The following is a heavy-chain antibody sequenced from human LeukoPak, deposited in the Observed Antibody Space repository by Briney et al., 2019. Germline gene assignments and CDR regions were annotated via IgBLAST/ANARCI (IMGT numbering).Heavy chain of an antibody. CDR1: GGPVSDYY. V-gene: IGHV4-59*02. Sequence: SETLSLTCTVSGGPVSDYYWSWIRQSPGKGLEWIGYIYYTGSTSYNPSLRSRVTMSADTSKNQFSLKLSSVTAADTAVYYCASRKLGNDYWGRGTLVTVSS. CDR2: IYYTGST. J-gene: IGHJ4*02. D-gene: IGHD7-27*01. CDR3: ASRKLGNDY.